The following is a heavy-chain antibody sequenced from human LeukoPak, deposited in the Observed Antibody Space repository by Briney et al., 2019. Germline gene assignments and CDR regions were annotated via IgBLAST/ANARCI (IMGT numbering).Heavy chain of an antibody. D-gene: IGHD6-19*01. V-gene: IGHV1-2*02. CDR1: GYTFTGYY. Sequence: ASVKVSCKASGYTFTGYYMHWVRQAPGQGLEWMGWINPNSGGTNYAQKFQGRVTMTRDTSISTAYMELSSLRSEDTAVYYCARSIAVAGTKTDYWGQGTLVTVSS. J-gene: IGHJ4*02. CDR3: ARSIAVAGTKTDY. CDR2: INPNSGGT.